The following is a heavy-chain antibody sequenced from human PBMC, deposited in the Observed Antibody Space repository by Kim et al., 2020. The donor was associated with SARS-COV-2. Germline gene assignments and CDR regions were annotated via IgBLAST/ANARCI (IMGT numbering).Heavy chain of an antibody. V-gene: IGHV5-51*01. J-gene: IGHJ4*02. CDR2: SVT. CDR3: AVVITSFDY. D-gene: IGHD1-1*01. Sequence: SVTSYSPSFQGQVTISADKSISTAYLQWSGLKASDTAMYYCAVVITSFDYWGQGTLVTVSS.